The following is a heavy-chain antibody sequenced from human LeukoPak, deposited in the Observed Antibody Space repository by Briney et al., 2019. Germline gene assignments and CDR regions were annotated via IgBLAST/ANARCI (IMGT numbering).Heavy chain of an antibody. CDR3: ARDMLKGVPDYLDY. CDR1: GFTFSDYA. CDR2: ISYDGKIK. Sequence: GGSLRLSCAASGFTFSDYAMHWVRQTSDKRLEWVAVISYDGKIKYHADSVKGRFTISRDSSRNTLYLQMNSLRPEESAVYFCARDMLKGVPDYLDYWGQGTLVTVSS. D-gene: IGHD2-8*01. V-gene: IGHV3-30*04. J-gene: IGHJ4*02.